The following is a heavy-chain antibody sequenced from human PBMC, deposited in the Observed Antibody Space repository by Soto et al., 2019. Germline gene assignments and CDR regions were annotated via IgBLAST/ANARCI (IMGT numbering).Heavy chain of an antibody. J-gene: IGHJ6*02. Sequence: SQTLSLTCAISGDSVSSNSAAWNWIWQSPSRGLEWLGRTYYRSKWYNDYAVSVKSRITINPDTSKNQFSLQLNSVTPEDTAVYYCARDRRIAAAVHYGMDVWGQGTTVTVSS. V-gene: IGHV6-1*01. CDR2: TYYRSKWYN. CDR3: ARDRRIAAAVHYGMDV. CDR1: GDSVSSNSAA. D-gene: IGHD6-13*01.